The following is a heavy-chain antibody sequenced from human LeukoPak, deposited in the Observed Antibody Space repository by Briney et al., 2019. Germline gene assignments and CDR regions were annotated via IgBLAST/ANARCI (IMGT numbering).Heavy chain of an antibody. Sequence: ASVKVSCKGSGYIFIAYYMHWIRQAPRQGLEWMGWINPRNGDTTYAPKFQGRVTMTRDTSISTAYMDLGSLRSDDTAVYFCAILNYGDYHPFHDYWGQGSLVTVSS. CDR2: INPRNGDT. CDR3: AILNYGDYHPFHDY. V-gene: IGHV1-2*02. D-gene: IGHD4-17*01. J-gene: IGHJ4*02. CDR1: GYIFIAYY.